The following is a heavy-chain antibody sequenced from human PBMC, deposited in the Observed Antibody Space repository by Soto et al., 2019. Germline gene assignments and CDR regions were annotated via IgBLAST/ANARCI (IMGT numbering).Heavy chain of an antibody. CDR3: AKDKGVFNWATSYFDY. D-gene: IGHD1-1*01. CDR2: TSYDGNNE. J-gene: IGHJ4*02. Sequence: GGSLRLSCAAYGFTFSNYAMHWVRQAPGKGLEWVALTSYDGNNEYYTDSVKGRFTISRDNSKNTLFLQMNSPRPEDTAVYYCAKDKGVFNWATSYFDYWGQGALVTVSS. CDR1: GFTFSNYA. V-gene: IGHV3-30*18.